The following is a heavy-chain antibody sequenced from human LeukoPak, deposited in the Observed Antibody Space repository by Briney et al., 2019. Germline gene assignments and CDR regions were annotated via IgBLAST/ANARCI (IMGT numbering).Heavy chain of an antibody. CDR1: GFTFSSYS. V-gene: IGHV3-48*01. CDR3: ARSEQLYYYDSSGPLGY. J-gene: IGHJ4*02. Sequence: EPGGSLRLSCAASGFTFSSYSMNWVRQAPGKGLEWVSYISSSSSTIYYADSVKGRFTISRDNAKNSLYLQMHSLRAEDTAVYYCARSEQLYYYDSSGPLGYWGQGTLVTVSS. CDR2: ISSSSSTI. D-gene: IGHD3-22*01.